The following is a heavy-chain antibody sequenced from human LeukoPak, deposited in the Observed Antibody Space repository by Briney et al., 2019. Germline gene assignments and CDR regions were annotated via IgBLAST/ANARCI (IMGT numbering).Heavy chain of an antibody. V-gene: IGHV3-33*06. D-gene: IGHD3-3*01. CDR2: IWYDGSNK. J-gene: IGHJ4*02. Sequence: GRSQRLSCAASGFTFSSYGMHWVRQAPGKGREWVAVIWYDGSNKYYADSVKGRFTISRDNSKNTLYLQMNSLRAQDTAVYYCAKGARFLEWISPSYWGQGTLVTVSS. CDR1: GFTFSSYG. CDR3: AKGARFLEWISPSY.